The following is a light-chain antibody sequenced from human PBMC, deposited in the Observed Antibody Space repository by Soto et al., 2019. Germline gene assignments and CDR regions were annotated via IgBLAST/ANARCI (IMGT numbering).Light chain of an antibody. CDR1: QTISSSV. V-gene: IGKV3-20*01. J-gene: IGKJ1*01. Sequence: EIVLTQSPGTLSLSLGERATLSCRASQTISSSVLAWYQQQPGQAPSLLIYGASRRATGIPDRFSGSGSGTDFTLTIDSLEPEDFAVYYCRQYGSSPRTFGQGTKVEIK. CDR2: GAS. CDR3: RQYGSSPRT.